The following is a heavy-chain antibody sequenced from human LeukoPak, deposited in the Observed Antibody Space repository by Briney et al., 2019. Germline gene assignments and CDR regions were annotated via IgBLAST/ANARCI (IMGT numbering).Heavy chain of an antibody. CDR2: INAGNGNT. CDR3: ARATTVWGDNWFDP. J-gene: IGHJ5*02. CDR1: GYTFTSYA. V-gene: IGHV1-3*01. Sequence: ASVKVSCKASGYTFTSYAMHWVRQAPGQRLEWMGWINAGNGNTKYSQKFQGRVTITRDTSASTAYMELSSLRSEDTAVYYCARATTVWGDNWFDPWGQGTLVTVSS. D-gene: IGHD7-27*01.